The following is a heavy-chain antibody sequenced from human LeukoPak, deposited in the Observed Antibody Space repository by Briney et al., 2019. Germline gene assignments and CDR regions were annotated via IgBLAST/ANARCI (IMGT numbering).Heavy chain of an antibody. Sequence: SQTLSLTCTVSGGSISSGSYYWSWIRQPAGKGLEWIGHIYTSGSTNYNPSLKSRVTISVDTSKNQFSLKLSSVTAADTAMYYCARESAYDYVWGSYPKNYFDYWGQGTLVTVSS. J-gene: IGHJ4*02. CDR1: GGSISSGSYY. V-gene: IGHV4-61*09. D-gene: IGHD3-16*02. CDR3: ARESAYDYVWGSYPKNYFDY. CDR2: IYTSGST.